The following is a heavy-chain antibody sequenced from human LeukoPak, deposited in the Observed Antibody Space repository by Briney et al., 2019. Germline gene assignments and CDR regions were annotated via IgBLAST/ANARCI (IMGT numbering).Heavy chain of an antibody. CDR3: ARLGYSYGLNY. CDR1: GGSISSYY. V-gene: IGHV4-59*08. Sequence: SETLSLTCTVSGGSISSYYWSWIRQPPGKGLEWIGYIYYSGSTNYNPSLKSRVTISVDTSKNQFSLKLSSVTAADTAVYYCARLGYSYGLNYWGQGTLATVSS. J-gene: IGHJ4*02. D-gene: IGHD5-18*01. CDR2: IYYSGST.